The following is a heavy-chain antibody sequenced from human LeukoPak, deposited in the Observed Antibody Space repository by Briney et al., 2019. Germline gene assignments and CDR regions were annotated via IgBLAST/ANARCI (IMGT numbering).Heavy chain of an antibody. V-gene: IGHV4-59*01. J-gene: IGHJ4*02. Sequence: PSETLSLTCTVSGGSISTYCWSWIRQPPGKGLEWIGYIYYTGSTTYNPSLRSRVAISIDTSKNQFSLRLNSVTAADTAVYYCARGRGDSRGTSFDYWGQGTLVTVSS. CDR2: IYYTGST. CDR1: GGSISTYC. D-gene: IGHD3-22*01. CDR3: ARGRGDSRGTSFDY.